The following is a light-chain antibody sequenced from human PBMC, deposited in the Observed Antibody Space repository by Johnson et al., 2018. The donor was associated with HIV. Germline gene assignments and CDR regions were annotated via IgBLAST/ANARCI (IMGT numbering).Light chain of an antibody. J-gene: IGLJ1*01. CDR1: SSNIGNNY. V-gene: IGLV1-51*02. Sequence: QSVLTQPPSVSAAPGQKVTISCSGSSSNIGNNYVSWYQQLPGTAPKLLIYENNKRPSEIPDRFSGSKSGTSATLGITGLQTGDEADYYCETWDTSLSAGGVFGTGTKVTVL. CDR2: ENN. CDR3: ETWDTSLSAGGV.